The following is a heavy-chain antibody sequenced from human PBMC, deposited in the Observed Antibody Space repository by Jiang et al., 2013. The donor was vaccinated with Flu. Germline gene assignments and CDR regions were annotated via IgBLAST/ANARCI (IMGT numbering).Heavy chain of an antibody. V-gene: IGHV4-30-4*01. J-gene: IGHJ4*02. CDR1: GDSISSFDYY. CDR3: ARSGSTLLNY. Sequence: TLSLTCTVSGDSISSFDYYWSWIRQPPGKGLEWIGHISFSGSTFYSPSLKSRMAISIDGSKNQFSLKLTSVTGADTAVYYCARSGSTLLNYWGQGTRVTVSS. CDR2: ISFSGST. D-gene: IGHD1-26*01.